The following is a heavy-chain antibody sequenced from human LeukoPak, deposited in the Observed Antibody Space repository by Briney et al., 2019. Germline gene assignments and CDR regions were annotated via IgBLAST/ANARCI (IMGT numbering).Heavy chain of an antibody. CDR1: GFTVSSNY. CDR2: IYSGGST. D-gene: IGHD2-21*01. Sequence: GGSLRLSCAASGFTVSSNYMSWVRQAPGKGLEWVSVIYSGGSTYYADSVKGRFTISRDNSKNTLYLQMNSLRAEDTAVYYCARDFGYSLGAFDTWGQGTMVTVSS. J-gene: IGHJ3*02. V-gene: IGHV3-53*01. CDR3: ARDFGYSLGAFDT.